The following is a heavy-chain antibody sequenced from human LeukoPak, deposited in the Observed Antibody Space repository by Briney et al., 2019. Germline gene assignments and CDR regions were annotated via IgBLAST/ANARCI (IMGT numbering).Heavy chain of an antibody. CDR1: GFTFSSYA. CDR3: AKEGYSSGRSSDS. CDR2: ISGSGDST. V-gene: IGHV3-23*01. D-gene: IGHD6-19*01. J-gene: IGHJ4*02. Sequence: GGSLRLSCAASGFTFSSYAMSWVRQAPGKGLEWVSGISGSGDSTYYADSVKGRFTISRDNSKNTLYLQMNSLRAEDTAVYYCAKEGYSSGRSSDSWGQGTLVTVSS.